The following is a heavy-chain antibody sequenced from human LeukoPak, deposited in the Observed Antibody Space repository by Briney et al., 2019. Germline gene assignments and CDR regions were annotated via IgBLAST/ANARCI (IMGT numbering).Heavy chain of an antibody. D-gene: IGHD2-21*02. J-gene: IGHJ4*02. V-gene: IGHV1-69*06. CDR1: GGTFSSYA. Sequence: AASVKVSCKASGGTFSSYAISWVRQAPGQGLEWMGGIIPIFGTANYAQKFQGRVTITADKSTSTAYMELSSLRSEDTAVYYCARDGDGVTFFYWGQGTLVTVSS. CDR2: IIPIFGTA. CDR3: ARDGDGVTFFY.